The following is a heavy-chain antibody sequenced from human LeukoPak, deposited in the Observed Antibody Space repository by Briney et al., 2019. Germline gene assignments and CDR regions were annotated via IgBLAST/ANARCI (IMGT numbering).Heavy chain of an antibody. V-gene: IGHV4-39*01. J-gene: IGHJ5*02. Sequence: PSETLSLTCTVSGGSISSSSYYWGWIRQPPGKGLEWIGSIYYSGSTYYNPSLKSRGTISVDTSKNQFSLKLSSVTAADTAVYYCARQGITIFGPFDPWGQGTLVIVSS. D-gene: IGHD3-3*01. CDR2: IYYSGST. CDR1: GGSISSSSYY. CDR3: ARQGITIFGPFDP.